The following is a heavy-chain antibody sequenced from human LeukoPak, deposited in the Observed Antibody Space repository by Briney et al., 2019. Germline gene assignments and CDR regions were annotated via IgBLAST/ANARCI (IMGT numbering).Heavy chain of an antibody. CDR2: VSNSGSN. V-gene: IGHV4-39*01. CDR1: GGSISSSSYY. D-gene: IGHD3-9*01. Sequence: SETLSLTCTVSGGSISSSSYYWGWIRQPPWKGLEWIGRVSNSGSNHHNPSLKSRLTVFVDTSKNQLSLRLSSVTAADTAVYYCARLRYDILTGCFDYWGQGTLVTVSS. J-gene: IGHJ4*02. CDR3: ARLRYDILTGCFDY.